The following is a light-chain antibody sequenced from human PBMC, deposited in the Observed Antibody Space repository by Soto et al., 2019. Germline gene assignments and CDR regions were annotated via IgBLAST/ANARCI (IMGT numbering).Light chain of an antibody. CDR1: ESVSSN. CDR2: GAS. CDR3: QQHKNWPPST. Sequence: EIVMTQSPAPLSVSPGERATLSCRASESVSSNLVWYQQRPGQPPRLLIYGASTRATGVPARFSGSGSGTEFTLTISSLQSEDFAVYYCQQHKNWPPSTFGQGTRLEIK. V-gene: IGKV3-15*01. J-gene: IGKJ5*01.